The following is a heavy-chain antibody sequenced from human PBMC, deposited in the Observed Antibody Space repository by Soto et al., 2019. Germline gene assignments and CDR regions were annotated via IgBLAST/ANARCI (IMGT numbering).Heavy chain of an antibody. D-gene: IGHD2-2*01. CDR1: GFRFDTYS. CDR3: AREKIVLAPAAVRWFDP. V-gene: IGHV3-48*02. Sequence: EVQLVESGGGLIQPGGSLRLSCAASGFRFDTYSMNWVRQAPGKGLEWVAYISTTSSTIYYADSVKGRFTVSRDNARNCLYWQMDSLRDEDTAVYYCAREKIVLAPAAVRWFDPWGQGTLVTVSS. J-gene: IGHJ5*02. CDR2: ISTTSSTI.